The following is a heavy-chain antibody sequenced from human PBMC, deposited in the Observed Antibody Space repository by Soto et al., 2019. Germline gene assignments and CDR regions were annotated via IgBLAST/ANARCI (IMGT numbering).Heavy chain of an antibody. J-gene: IGHJ5*02. CDR2: IDNSGDGS. Sequence: VQLLESGGGLVQPGGSLRLSCAASGFIFRNHVLNWVRQAPGKGLEWVSAIDNSGDGSFYADSVKGRFIISRDNSKDTVFLHMNNLRPEDTAFYYCAKIPSRGMIFGAGSWGQGTLVTVSS. D-gene: IGHD3-3*01. V-gene: IGHV3-23*05. CDR1: GFIFRNHV. CDR3: AKIPSRGMIFGAGS.